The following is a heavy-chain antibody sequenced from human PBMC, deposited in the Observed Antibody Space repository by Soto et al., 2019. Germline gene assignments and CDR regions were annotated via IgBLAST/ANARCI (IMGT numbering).Heavy chain of an antibody. CDR2: MNPNSGNT. Sequence: ASVKVSCKASGYTFTSYDINWVRQATGQGLEWMGWMNPNSGNTGYAQKFQGRVTMTRNTSISTAYMELSSLRSEDTAVYYCARGLDDYIWGSYRYTGLLYYYMDVWGKGTTVTVSS. CDR3: ARGLDDYIWGSYRYTGLLYYYMDV. CDR1: GYTFTSYD. D-gene: IGHD3-16*02. V-gene: IGHV1-8*01. J-gene: IGHJ6*03.